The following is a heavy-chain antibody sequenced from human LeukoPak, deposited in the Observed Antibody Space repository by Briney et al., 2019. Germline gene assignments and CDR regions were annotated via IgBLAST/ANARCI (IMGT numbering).Heavy chain of an antibody. CDR3: AKDPEMATITGHYFDY. CDR1: GFTFSSYG. Sequence: SGGSLRLSCAASGFTFSSYGMHWVRQAPGKGLEWVAVIWYDGSNKYYADSVKGRFTISRDNSKNTLYLQMNSLRAEDTAVYYCAKDPEMATITGHYFDYWGQGTLVTVSS. CDR2: IWYDGSNK. V-gene: IGHV3-30*02. J-gene: IGHJ4*02. D-gene: IGHD5-24*01.